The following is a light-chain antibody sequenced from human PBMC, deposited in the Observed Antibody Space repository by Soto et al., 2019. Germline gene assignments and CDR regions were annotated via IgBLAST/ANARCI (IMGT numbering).Light chain of an antibody. CDR3: QQYNDWPLT. J-gene: IGKJ1*01. CDR2: DAV. CDR1: QSVSSSY. V-gene: IGKV3D-15*01. Sequence: EIVLTQSAGTVSLSPGERATLSCRASQSVSSSYLAWYQQKPGQAPRLLIYDAVNRVTGIPARFSGTGSGTEFTLTISSLQSEDFALYYCQQYNDWPLTFGQGTKVDIK.